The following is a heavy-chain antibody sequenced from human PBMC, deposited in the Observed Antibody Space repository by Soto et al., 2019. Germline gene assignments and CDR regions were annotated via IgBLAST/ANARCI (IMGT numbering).Heavy chain of an antibody. D-gene: IGHD4-17*01. V-gene: IGHV3-30-3*01. CDR2: ISYDGSNK. J-gene: IGHJ4*02. CDR3: ARGDDYGDSLEAY. Sequence: QVQLVESGGGVVQPGRSLRLSCAASGFTFSSYAMHWVRQAAGKGLEWVAVISYDGSNKYYADSVKGRFTISRDNSKNTLYLQMNSLRAEDTAVYYSARGDDYGDSLEAYCGQGTLVTVSS. CDR1: GFTFSSYA.